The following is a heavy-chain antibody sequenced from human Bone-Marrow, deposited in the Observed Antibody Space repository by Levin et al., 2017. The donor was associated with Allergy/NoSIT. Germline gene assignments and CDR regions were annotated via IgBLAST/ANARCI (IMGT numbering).Heavy chain of an antibody. CDR1: GFTLSSYW. CDR2: INIDGSET. J-gene: IGHJ5*02. V-gene: IGHV3-74*03. CDR3: VRGYSNMWHNYFDP. D-gene: IGHD6-13*01. Sequence: GESLKISCAASGFTLSSYWMHWVRQAPGKGLVWVSLINIDGSETTYADSVEGRFTVSRDNAMNTLYLQMNSLRAEDTAVYYCVRGYSNMWHNYFDPWGQGTLVTVSS.